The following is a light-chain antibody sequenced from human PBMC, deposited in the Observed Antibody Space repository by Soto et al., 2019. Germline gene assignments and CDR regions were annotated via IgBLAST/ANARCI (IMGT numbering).Light chain of an antibody. J-gene: IGLJ2*01. CDR3: SSNTTSYTQV. Sequence: QSALTQPASVSGSPGQSITISCTGTSSDVGGYNYVSWYQHHPGKVPKLMIYEVSNRPLGISNRFSGSKSGNTASLTISGLQSEDEADYYCSSNTTSYTQVFGGGTKVTVL. CDR2: EVS. V-gene: IGLV2-14*01. CDR1: SSDVGGYNY.